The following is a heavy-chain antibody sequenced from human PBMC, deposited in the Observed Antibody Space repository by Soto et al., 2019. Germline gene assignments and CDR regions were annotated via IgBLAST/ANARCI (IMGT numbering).Heavy chain of an antibody. CDR2: IDNNGGT. D-gene: IGHD3-10*01. J-gene: IGHJ6*02. CDR1: GDSVSSYK. Sequence: QVQLQESGPGLVKPSETLSLTCTVSGDSVSSYKWSWIRQTPGKGLEWIGYIDNNGGTSYNPSLSSRVTMSVATSTKQFSLRLNSVTAADTAVYYGVRQGFGALHGLVDVWGQGTTVTVSS. V-gene: IGHV4-59*08. CDR3: VRQGFGALHGLVDV.